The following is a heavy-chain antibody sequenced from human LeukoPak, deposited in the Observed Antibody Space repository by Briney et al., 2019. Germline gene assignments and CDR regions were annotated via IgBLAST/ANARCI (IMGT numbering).Heavy chain of an antibody. CDR2: IGTAGDT. D-gene: IGHD3-16*02. J-gene: IGHJ4*02. CDR1: GFTFSSYD. V-gene: IGHV3-13*01. CDR3: ARGMITFGGVIVWDY. Sequence: GGSLRLSCAASGFTFSSYDMHWFRQATGKGLEWVSAIGTAGDTYYPGSVKGRFTISRENAKNSLYLQMNSLRAGDTAVYYCARGMITFGGVIVWDYWGQGTLVTVSS.